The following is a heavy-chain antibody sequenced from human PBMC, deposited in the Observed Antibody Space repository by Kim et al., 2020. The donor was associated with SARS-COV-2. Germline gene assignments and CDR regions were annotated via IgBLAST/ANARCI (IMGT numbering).Heavy chain of an antibody. D-gene: IGHD3-10*01. V-gene: IGHV3-30*07. Sequence: SVKGRFTITRDNSKHTLYLQMNSRRAEDTAVYYCARVGVRDYYYYYGMDVWGQGTTVTVSS. J-gene: IGHJ6*02. CDR3: ARVGVRDYYYYYGMDV.